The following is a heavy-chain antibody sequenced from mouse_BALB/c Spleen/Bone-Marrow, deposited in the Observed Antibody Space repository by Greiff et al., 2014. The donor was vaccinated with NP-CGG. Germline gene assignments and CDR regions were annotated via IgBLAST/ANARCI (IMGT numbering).Heavy chain of an antibody. CDR2: INPSRGYN. CDR1: GYSFTSYT. CDR3: ARPYGNYVYY. J-gene: IGHJ2*01. V-gene: IGHV1-4*02. D-gene: IGHD2-10*02. Sequence: VQLQQSAAELARPGASVKMSCKASGYSFTSYTMHWVKQRPGQGLEWIGYINPSRGYNEYNQKFKDKTTLTADKSSSTAYMQLSSLTSEDSAVYYCARPYGNYVYYWGQGTTLTVSS.